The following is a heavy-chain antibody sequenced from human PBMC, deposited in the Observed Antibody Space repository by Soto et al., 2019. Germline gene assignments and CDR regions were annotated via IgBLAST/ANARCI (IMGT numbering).Heavy chain of an antibody. CDR2: INHSGST. CDR3: ARAGLWLGRHWFDP. J-gene: IGHJ5*02. CDR1: GGSFSGYY. D-gene: IGHD3-10*01. V-gene: IGHV4-34*01. Sequence: SETLSLTCAVYGGSFSGYYWSWIRQPPGKGLEWIGEINHSGSTNYNPSLKSRVTISVDTSKNQFSLKLSSVTAADTAVYYWARAGLWLGRHWFDPWGRGTRVTVSS.